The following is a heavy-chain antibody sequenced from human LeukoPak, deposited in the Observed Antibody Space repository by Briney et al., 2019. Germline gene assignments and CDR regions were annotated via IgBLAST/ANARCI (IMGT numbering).Heavy chain of an antibody. Sequence: GGSLRLSCSASGFTFSSYAMHWVRQAPGKGLEYVSAISSNGGSTYYADSVKGRFTISRDNSKSTLYLQMSSLRAEDTAVYYCVKHRNRSGWYGVDYFDYWGQGTLVTVSS. D-gene: IGHD6-19*01. J-gene: IGHJ4*02. CDR1: GFTFSSYA. CDR3: VKHRNRSGWYGVDYFDY. CDR2: ISSNGGST. V-gene: IGHV3-64D*06.